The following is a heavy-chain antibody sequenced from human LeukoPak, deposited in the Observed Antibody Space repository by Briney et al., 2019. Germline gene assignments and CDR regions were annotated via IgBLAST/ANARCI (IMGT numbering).Heavy chain of an antibody. CDR3: ARDRESSSWFDY. CDR2: IRSSSSYI. CDR1: GFSFSNYI. D-gene: IGHD6-19*01. Sequence: RGCLRLSCTASGFSFSNYIMNWVRQAPGKGPEWVSYIRSSSSYIYYADSMKGRFTISRDNAKNSLYLQMNSLRAEDTAVYYCARDRESSSWFDYWGQGTLVTVSS. V-gene: IGHV3-21*01. J-gene: IGHJ5*01.